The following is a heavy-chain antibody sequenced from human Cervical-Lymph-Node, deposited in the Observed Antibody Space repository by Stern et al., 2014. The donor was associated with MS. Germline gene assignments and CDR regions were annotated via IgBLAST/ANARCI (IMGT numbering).Heavy chain of an antibody. CDR3: ARVEKQWLSLWDD. J-gene: IGHJ4*02. CDR2: IIPIFGTA. Sequence: QVQLVQSGAAVQKPGSSVKVSCTASGGTFSSYAISWVRQAPGHGLAWMGGIIPIFGTANSAQKFQGRVTIAADESTSTAYMELSSLRSEDTAVYYCARVEKQWLSLWDDWGQGTLVTVSS. D-gene: IGHD6-19*01. CDR1: GGTFSSYA. V-gene: IGHV1-69*01.